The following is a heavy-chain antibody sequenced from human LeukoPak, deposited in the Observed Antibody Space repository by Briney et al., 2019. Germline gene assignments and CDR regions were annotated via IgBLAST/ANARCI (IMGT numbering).Heavy chain of an antibody. CDR2: ISYDGSNK. CDR3: AKDARLGQWLVDY. J-gene: IGHJ4*02. D-gene: IGHD6-19*01. V-gene: IGHV3-30*18. Sequence: GGSLRLSCAASGFTFSSYEMNWVRQAPGKGLEWVAVISYDGSNKYYADSVKGRFTISRDNSKNTLYLQMNSLRAEDTAVYYCAKDARLGQWLVDYWGQGTLVTVSS. CDR1: GFTFSSYE.